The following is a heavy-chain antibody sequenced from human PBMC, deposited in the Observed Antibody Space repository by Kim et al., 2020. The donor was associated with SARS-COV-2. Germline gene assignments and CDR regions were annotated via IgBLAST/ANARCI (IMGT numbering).Heavy chain of an antibody. D-gene: IGHD3-3*01. CDR1: GYTFTGYY. V-gene: IGHV1-2*02. J-gene: IGHJ4*02. CDR2: INPNSGGT. CDR3: ARPAGKPTIFGVVPPDY. Sequence: ASVKVSCKASGYTFTGYYMHWVRQAPGQGLEWMGWINPNSGGTNYAQKFQGRVTMTRDTSISTAYMELSRLRSDDTAVYYCARPAGKPTIFGVVPPDYWGQGTLVTVSS.